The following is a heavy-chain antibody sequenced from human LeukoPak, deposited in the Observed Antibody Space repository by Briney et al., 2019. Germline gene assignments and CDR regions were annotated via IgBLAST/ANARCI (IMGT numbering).Heavy chain of an antibody. CDR3: ARDCCSSTSCIDY. CDR1: GFTVSSNY. J-gene: IGHJ4*02. CDR2: IYSGGST. Sequence: GESLRLSCAASGFTVSSNYMSWVRQAPGKGLEWVSVIYSGGSTYYADSVKGRFTISRDNSKNTLYLQMNSLRAEDTAVYYCARDCCSSTSCIDYWGQGTLVTVSS. D-gene: IGHD2-2*01. V-gene: IGHV3-53*01.